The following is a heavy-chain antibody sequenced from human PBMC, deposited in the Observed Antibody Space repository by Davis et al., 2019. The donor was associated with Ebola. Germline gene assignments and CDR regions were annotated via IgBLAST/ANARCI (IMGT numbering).Heavy chain of an antibody. CDR1: GYTFGEHA. CDR3: VKGAGVVTVQYTPEEYYFDY. CDR2: INWNSGNI. D-gene: IGHD4-23*01. J-gene: IGHJ4*02. Sequence: SLKISCTGSGYTFGEHAMHWVRQGPGKGLEWVASINWNSGNIAYVDSVKGRFTISRDNARNSLYLQMNSLRAEDTALYSCVKGAGVVTVQYTPEEYYFDYWGQGTQVTVSS. V-gene: IGHV3-9*01.